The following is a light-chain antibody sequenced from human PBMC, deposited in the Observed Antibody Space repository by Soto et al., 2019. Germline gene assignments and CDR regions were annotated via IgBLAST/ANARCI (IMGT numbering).Light chain of an antibody. CDR1: SSDVGYYNY. J-gene: IGLJ2*01. Sequence: QSALTQPRSVSRSPGQSVTISCTGTSSDVGYYNYVSWYHQHPGKAPKLMIYDVRKRPSGVPDRFSGSKSGNTASLTISGLQVEDEADYYCSSYAGGYTPYVVFGGGTKLTVL. V-gene: IGLV2-11*01. CDR2: DVR. CDR3: SSYAGGYTPYVV.